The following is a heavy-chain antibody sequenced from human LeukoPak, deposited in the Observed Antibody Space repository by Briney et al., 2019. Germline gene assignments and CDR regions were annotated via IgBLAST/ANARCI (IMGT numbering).Heavy chain of an antibody. CDR3: ARDLISEYSRSHSHFDP. CDR2: IYYRGST. V-gene: IGHV4-59*11. D-gene: IGHD5-12*01. J-gene: IGHJ5*02. Sequence: PSETLSPTCTVSGGSISGHYWSWIRQPPGKGLEWIGYIYYRGSTSYNPSLKSRVTISVDTSKNQFSLDLSSVTAADTAAYYCARDLISEYSRSHSHFDPWGQGTLVTVSS. CDR1: GGSISGHY.